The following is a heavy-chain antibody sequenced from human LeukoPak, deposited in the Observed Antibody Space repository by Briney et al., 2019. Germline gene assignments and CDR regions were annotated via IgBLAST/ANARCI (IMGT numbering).Heavy chain of an antibody. CDR1: GYTFTSYG. Sequence: GASVKVSCKASGYTFTSYGISWVRQAPGQGLEWMGGIIPIFGTANYAQKFQGRVTITTDESTSTAYMELSSLRSEDTAVYYCASRIPLDAFDIWGQGTMVTVSS. V-gene: IGHV1-69*05. CDR3: ASRIPLDAFDI. J-gene: IGHJ3*02. D-gene: IGHD2-15*01. CDR2: IIPIFGTA.